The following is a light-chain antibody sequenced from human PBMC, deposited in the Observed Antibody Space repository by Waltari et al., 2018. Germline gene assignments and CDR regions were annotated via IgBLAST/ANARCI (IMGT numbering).Light chain of an antibody. CDR1: QSVRSN. Sequence: EIVMTQSQATLSVSPGEGVTLSCRASQSVRSNLAWYQQKPGQGPRLLIYDGSTRATGIPARFSGSGSGTDFTLTISSLQSEDFAIYYCHQSDDWPPYSFGQGTKLEIK. CDR3: HQSDDWPPYS. V-gene: IGKV3-15*01. J-gene: IGKJ2*03. CDR2: DGS.